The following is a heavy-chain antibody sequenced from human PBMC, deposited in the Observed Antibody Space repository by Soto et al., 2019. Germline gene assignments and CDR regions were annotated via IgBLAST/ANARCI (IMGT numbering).Heavy chain of an antibody. D-gene: IGHD6-6*01. CDR1: GFTFSRYG. V-gene: IGHV3-33*01. Sequence: QVPLVESGGGVVQTGRSLRLSCAASGFTFSRYGMHVVRQAPGKGLEWVAVIWYDGSNKYYAASVKGRFTISRDNSKNTLYLQMNSLRAEDTAVYFCARDAFLGSSHSDYWGQGTLVTVSS. J-gene: IGHJ4*02. CDR3: ARDAFLGSSHSDY. CDR2: IWYDGSNK.